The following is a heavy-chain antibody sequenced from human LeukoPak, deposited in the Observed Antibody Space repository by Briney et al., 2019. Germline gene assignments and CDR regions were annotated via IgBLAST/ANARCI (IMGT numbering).Heavy chain of an antibody. CDR2: MNPNSGNT. CDR3: ARGQRITMVRGVIIGYYFDY. CDR1: GYTFTSYD. V-gene: IGHV1-8*03. D-gene: IGHD3-10*01. Sequence: ASVKVSCKASGYTFTSYDINLVRQATGQGLEWMGWMNPNSGNTGYAQKFQGRVTITRNTSISTAYMELSSPRSEDTAVYYCARGQRITMVRGVIIGYYFDYWGQGTLVTVSS. J-gene: IGHJ4*02.